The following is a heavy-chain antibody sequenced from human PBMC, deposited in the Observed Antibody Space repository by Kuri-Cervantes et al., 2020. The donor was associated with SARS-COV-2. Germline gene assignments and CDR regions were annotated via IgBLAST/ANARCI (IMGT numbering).Heavy chain of an antibody. J-gene: IGHJ4*02. CDR3: ARPAETGTRFDY. V-gene: IGHV3-21*01. D-gene: IGHD1-1*01. Sequence: GGSLRLSCAASGFTFSSYSMNWDRQAPGKGLEWVSSISSSSSYIYYADSVKGRFTISRDNAKNSLYLQMNSLRAEDTAVYYCARPAETGTRFDYWGQGTLVTVSS. CDR1: GFTFSSYS. CDR2: ISSSSSYI.